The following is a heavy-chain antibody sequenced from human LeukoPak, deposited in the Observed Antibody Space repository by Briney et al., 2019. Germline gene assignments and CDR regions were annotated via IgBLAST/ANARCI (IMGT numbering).Heavy chain of an antibody. CDR3: ARDGGSSGYYSFDY. CDR1: GFTVSSNY. CDR2: IYSGGST. J-gene: IGHJ4*02. D-gene: IGHD3-22*01. V-gene: IGHV3-66*01. Sequence: GGSLTLSCAASGFTVSSNYMSWVRQAPGPGLELVSVIYSGGSTYYADSVTGRIPISRDNSKNTLYRQMNSLRGEDTAVYYCARDGGSSGYYSFDYGGQGTLVTVSS.